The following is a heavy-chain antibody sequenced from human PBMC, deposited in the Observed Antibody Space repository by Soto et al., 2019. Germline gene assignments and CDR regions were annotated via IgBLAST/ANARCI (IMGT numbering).Heavy chain of an antibody. CDR1: GFTFSSYG. V-gene: IGHV3-30*18. J-gene: IGHJ4*02. Sequence: GGSLRLSCAASGFTFSSYGMHWVRQAPGKGLEWVAVISYDGSNKYYADSVKGRFTISRDNSKNTLYLQMNSLRAEDTAVYYCAKPVTYYYGSGSFDYWGQGTLVTVSS. CDR3: AKPVTYYYGSGSFDY. CDR2: ISYDGSNK. D-gene: IGHD3-10*01.